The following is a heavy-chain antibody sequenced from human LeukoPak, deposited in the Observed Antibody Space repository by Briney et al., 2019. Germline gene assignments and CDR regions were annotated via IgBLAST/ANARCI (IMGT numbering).Heavy chain of an antibody. CDR1: GFTFSSYG. J-gene: IGHJ6*02. Sequence: PGRSLRLSCAASGFTFSSYGMHWVRQAPGKGLEWVAVISYDGSNKYYADSVKGRFTISRDNSKNTLYLQMNSLRAEDTAVYYCARVPGGYTGLFGLRYYYGMDVWGQGTTVTVSS. V-gene: IGHV3-30*03. CDR3: ARVPGGYTGLFGLRYYYGMDV. CDR2: ISYDGSNK. D-gene: IGHD3-3*01.